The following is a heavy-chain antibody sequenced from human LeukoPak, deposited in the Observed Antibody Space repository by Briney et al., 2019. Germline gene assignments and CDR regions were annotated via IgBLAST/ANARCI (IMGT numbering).Heavy chain of an antibody. D-gene: IGHD1-26*01. CDR1: GFTFSSYS. CDR2: ISSSSSTI. V-gene: IGHV3-48*01. Sequence: GGSLRLSCAASGFTFSSYSMNWVRQAPGKGLEWVSYISSSSSTIYYADSVKGRFTISRDNAKNSLYLQMNSLRAEDTALYYCAKDGIVGGWGQGTLVTVSS. CDR3: AKDGIVGG. J-gene: IGHJ4*02.